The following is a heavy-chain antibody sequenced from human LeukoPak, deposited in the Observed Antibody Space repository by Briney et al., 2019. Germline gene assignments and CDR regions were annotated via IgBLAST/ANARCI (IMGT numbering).Heavy chain of an antibody. J-gene: IGHJ4*02. D-gene: IGHD6-19*01. CDR3: ARDGCSGWCSGYDY. CDR2: INPNSGGT. CDR1: GYTFTGYY. Sequence: ASAKVSCKASGYTFTGYYMHWVRQAPGQGLEWMGWINPNSGGTNYAQKFQGRVTMTRDTSISTAYMELSRLRSDDTAVYYCARDGCSGWCSGYDYWGQGTLVTVSS. V-gene: IGHV1-2*02.